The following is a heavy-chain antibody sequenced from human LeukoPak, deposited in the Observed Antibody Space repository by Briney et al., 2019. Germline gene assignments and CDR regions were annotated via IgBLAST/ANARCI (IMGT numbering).Heavy chain of an antibody. CDR3: ARDRGFGELSSYYYYMDV. J-gene: IGHJ6*03. Sequence: SVKVSCKASGGTFSSYAISWVRQAPGQGLEWMGGIIPIFGTANYAQKFQGRVTITTDESTSTAYMELSSLRSEDTAVYYCARDRGFGELSSYYYYMDVWGKGTTVTVSS. CDR1: GGTFSSYA. CDR2: IIPIFGTA. D-gene: IGHD3-10*01. V-gene: IGHV1-69*05.